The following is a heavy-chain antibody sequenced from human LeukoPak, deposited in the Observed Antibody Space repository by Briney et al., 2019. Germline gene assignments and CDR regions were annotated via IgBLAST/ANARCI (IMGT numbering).Heavy chain of an antibody. D-gene: IGHD3-22*01. CDR1: GFTFSSYW. CDR3: ARDPIDYFDSSGYYP. Sequence: GGSLRLSCAASGFTFSSYWMSWVRQAPGKGLEWVANIKRDGSEKYYVDSVKGRFTISRDNAKSSLYLQMNSLRAEDTAVYYCARDPIDYFDSSGYYPWGQGALVTVSS. CDR2: IKRDGSEK. V-gene: IGHV3-7*01. J-gene: IGHJ5*02.